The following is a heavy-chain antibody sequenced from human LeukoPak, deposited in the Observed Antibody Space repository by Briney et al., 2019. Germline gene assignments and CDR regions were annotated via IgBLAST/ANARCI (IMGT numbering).Heavy chain of an antibody. CDR1: GYTFTGYY. Sequence: ASVKVSCKASGYTFTGYYMHWVRQAPGQGLEWMGWINPNSGGTNYAQKLQGRVTMTTDTSTSTAYMELRSLRSDDTAVYYCARGISGWYPFDYWGQGTLVTVSS. J-gene: IGHJ4*02. V-gene: IGHV1-2*02. D-gene: IGHD6-19*01. CDR3: ARGISGWYPFDY. CDR2: INPNSGGT.